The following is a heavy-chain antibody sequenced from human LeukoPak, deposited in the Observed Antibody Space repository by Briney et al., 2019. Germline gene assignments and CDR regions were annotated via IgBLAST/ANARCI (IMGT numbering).Heavy chain of an antibody. CDR2: INPNSGGT. V-gene: IGHV1-2*06. J-gene: IGHJ4*02. Sequence: GASVKVSCKASGYTFTGYYMHWVRQAPGQGLEWMGRINPNSGGTNYAQKFQGRVTMTRDTSISTAYMELSRLRSDDTAVYYCAGGYSGSYFAAPDNWGQGTLVTVSS. CDR3: AGGYSGSYFAAPDN. CDR1: GYTFTGYY. D-gene: IGHD1-26*01.